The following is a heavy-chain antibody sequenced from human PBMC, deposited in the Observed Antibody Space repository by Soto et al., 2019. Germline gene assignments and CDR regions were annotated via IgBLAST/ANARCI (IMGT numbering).Heavy chain of an antibody. CDR3: ARAPYGSGSYYNVSYYYGMDV. Sequence: SETLSLTCAVYGGSFSGYYWSWIRQPPGKGLEWIGEINHSGSTNYNPSLKSRVTISVDTSKNQFSLKLSSVTAADTAVYYCARAPYGSGSYYNVSYYYGMDVWGQGTTVTVSS. J-gene: IGHJ6*02. D-gene: IGHD3-10*01. CDR2: INHSGST. CDR1: GGSFSGYY. V-gene: IGHV4-34*01.